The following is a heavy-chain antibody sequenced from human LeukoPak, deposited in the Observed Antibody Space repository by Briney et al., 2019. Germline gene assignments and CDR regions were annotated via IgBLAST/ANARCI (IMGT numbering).Heavy chain of an antibody. V-gene: IGHV3-7*01. Sequence: GGSLRLSCAASGFTFRNYWMTWVCQAPGKGLEWVANIKEDGSDKYYADSVKGRFTISRDNSKNTLYLQMNSLRAEDTAVYYCARDYDFWSGYLHYYGMDVWGQGTTVTVSS. CDR3: ARDYDFWSGYLHYYGMDV. CDR2: IKEDGSDK. J-gene: IGHJ6*02. CDR1: GFTFRNYW. D-gene: IGHD3-3*01.